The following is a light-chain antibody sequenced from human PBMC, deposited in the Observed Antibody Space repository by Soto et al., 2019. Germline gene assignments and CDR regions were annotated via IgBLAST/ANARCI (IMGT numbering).Light chain of an antibody. CDR2: GAS. J-gene: IGKJ1*01. CDR1: QSVSNN. CDR3: QQYNNWPPTWT. V-gene: IGKV3-15*01. Sequence: EIVMTQSPATLSVSQGEKATLSCRASQSVSNNLAWFQQKPGQVPRLLIYGASNRATGVSARFSGSGSGTEFTLTISSLQSEDFAVYYCQQYNNWPPTWTFGQGTKVDI.